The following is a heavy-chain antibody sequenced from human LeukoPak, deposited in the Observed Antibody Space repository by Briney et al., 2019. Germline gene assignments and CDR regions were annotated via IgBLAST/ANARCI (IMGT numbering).Heavy chain of an antibody. CDR3: ARGLRGASPPYYDFWSGYYYFDF. V-gene: IGHV4-31*03. Sequence: SETLSLTCTVSGGSISSGGYYWSWIRQHPGKGLEWIGYIYYSGSTYYNPSLKSRVTISVDTSKNQFSLKLSSVTAADTAVYYCARGLRGASPPYYDFWSGYYYFDFWGQGTLVTVSS. CDR2: IYYSGST. CDR1: GGSISSGGYY. J-gene: IGHJ4*02. D-gene: IGHD3-3*01.